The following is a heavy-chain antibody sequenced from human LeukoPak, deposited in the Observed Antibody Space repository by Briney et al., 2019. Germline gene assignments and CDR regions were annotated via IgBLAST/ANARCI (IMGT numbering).Heavy chain of an antibody. Sequence: PGGSLRLSCAACGFTFDDYAMHWVRQAPGKGLEWVSGISWNSGSIGYADSVKGRFTTSRDNAKNSLYLQMNSLRAEDTAFYYCAKAVYDILTGYFLFDYWGQGTLVTVSS. V-gene: IGHV3-9*01. D-gene: IGHD3-9*01. CDR2: ISWNSGSI. J-gene: IGHJ4*02. CDR1: GFTFDDYA. CDR3: AKAVYDILTGYFLFDY.